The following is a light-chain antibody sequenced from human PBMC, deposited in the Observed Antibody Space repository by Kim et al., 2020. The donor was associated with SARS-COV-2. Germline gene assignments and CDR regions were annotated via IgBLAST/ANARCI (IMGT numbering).Light chain of an antibody. CDR2: LGS. V-gene: IGKV2-28*01. J-gene: IGKJ2*01. Sequence: DIVMTQSPLYLTVIPGEPASISCRSSESLLYSDGNNYLHWYLQRPGQSPHHLIFLGSNRASGVPDRFSGSGSGTDFTLKISRVEAEDVGVYYCMHALRTPVTFGQGTKLVIK. CDR1: ESLLYSDGNNY. CDR3: MHALRTPVT.